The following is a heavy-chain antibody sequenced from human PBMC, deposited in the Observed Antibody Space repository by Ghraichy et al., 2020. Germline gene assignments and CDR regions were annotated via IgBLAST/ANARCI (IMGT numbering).Heavy chain of an antibody. CDR3: TKDRSRELRSNDAFDV. J-gene: IGHJ3*01. CDR1: GFTFSSYG. Sequence: GGSLRLSCAASGFTFSSYGIHWVRQAPGKGLEWVAYIRFDGSNKYYGDSVKGRFTMSRDNSKSSVYLQMSSLRAEDTAMYYCTKDRSRELRSNDAFDVWGQGTMVTVSS. CDR2: IRFDGSNK. V-gene: IGHV3-30*02. D-gene: IGHD1-26*01.